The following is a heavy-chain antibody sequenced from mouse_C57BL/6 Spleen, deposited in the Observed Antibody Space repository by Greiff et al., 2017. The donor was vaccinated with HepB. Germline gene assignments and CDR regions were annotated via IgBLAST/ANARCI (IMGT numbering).Heavy chain of an antibody. CDR2: ISDGGSYT. D-gene: IGHD1-1*01. V-gene: IGHV5-4*03. CDR3: ARGVADY. Sequence: EVKVVESGGGLVKPGGSLKLSCAASGFTFSSYAISWVRQTPEKRLEWVATISDGGSYTYYPDNVKGRFTISRDNAKNNLYLQMSHLKSEDTAMYYCARGVADYWGQGTSVTVSS. CDR1: GFTFSSYA. J-gene: IGHJ4*01.